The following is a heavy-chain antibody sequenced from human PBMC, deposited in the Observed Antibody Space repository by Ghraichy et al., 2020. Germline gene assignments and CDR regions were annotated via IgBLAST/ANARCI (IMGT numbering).Heavy chain of an antibody. J-gene: IGHJ5*02. D-gene: IGHD1-26*01. CDR2: IYYSGST. CDR3: ARRFAYSRSYDP. CDR1: GASVGSHSFY. V-gene: IGHV4-39*01. Sequence: SETLSLTCTVSGASVGSHSFYWGWIRQPPGKGLEWIGYIYYSGSTYYNPSLKSRVTISVDTSKNQFSLKLNSVTAADTAVYYCARRFAYSRSYDPWGQGTLVTVSS.